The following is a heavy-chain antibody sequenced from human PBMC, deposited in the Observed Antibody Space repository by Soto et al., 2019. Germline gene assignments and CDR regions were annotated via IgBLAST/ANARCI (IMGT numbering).Heavy chain of an antibody. D-gene: IGHD2-2*01. CDR3: ARHVPAAGYYYGMDV. CDR2: IIPIFGTA. Sequence: QGQQVQSGAEVKKPGSSEKVSCEASGGTFSSCAISWVRQAPGQGLEWMGGIIPIFGTANYAQKFQGRVTITADESTSTAYTELSSLRSEDTAVYYCARHVPAAGYYYGMDVWGQGTTVTVSS. J-gene: IGHJ6*02. V-gene: IGHV1-69*12. CDR1: GGTFSSCA.